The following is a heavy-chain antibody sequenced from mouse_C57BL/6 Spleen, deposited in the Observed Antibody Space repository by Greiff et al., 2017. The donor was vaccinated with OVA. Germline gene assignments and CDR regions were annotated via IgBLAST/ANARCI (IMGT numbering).Heavy chain of an antibody. CDR2: IDPSDSYT. V-gene: IGHV1-69*01. CDR1: GYTFTSYW. Sequence: QVQLQQSGAELVMPGASVKLSCKASGYTFTSYWMHWVKQRPGQGLEWIGEIDPSDSYTNYNQKFKGKSTLTVDKSSSTAYMQLSSLTSEDSAVYYCARIGGYAFAYWGQGTLVTVSA. J-gene: IGHJ3*01. CDR3: ARIGGYAFAY. D-gene: IGHD2-2*01.